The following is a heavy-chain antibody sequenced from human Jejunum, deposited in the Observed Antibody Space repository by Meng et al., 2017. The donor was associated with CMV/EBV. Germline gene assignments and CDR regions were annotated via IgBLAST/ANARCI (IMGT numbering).Heavy chain of an antibody. CDR1: GDSISSSNYY. Sequence: QLQVQDSGPELVKPSETLSFLCTVSGDSISSSNYYWGWIRQSPGKGLEWIGSIYYTGSTYYNPSLKSRLTISIDTSKNQFSLKLSSVTAADTAIYYCARGLSTSSSGYWGQGTLVTVSS. V-gene: IGHV4-39*07. D-gene: IGHD6-6*01. CDR2: IYYTGST. J-gene: IGHJ4*02. CDR3: ARGLSTSSSGY.